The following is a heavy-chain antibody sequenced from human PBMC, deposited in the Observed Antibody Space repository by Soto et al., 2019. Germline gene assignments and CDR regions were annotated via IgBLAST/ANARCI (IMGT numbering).Heavy chain of an antibody. CDR2: ISGSDAST. CDR1: GFTFSSYA. V-gene: IGHV3-23*01. D-gene: IGHD3-22*01. J-gene: IGHJ3*02. Sequence: GGSLRLSCAASGFTFSSYAMTWVRQAPGKGLEWVSAISGSDASTYYADSVKGRFTISRDNSKNTLHLQMNSLRAEDTAVYYCAKAGPDSSGYWGAFDIWGQGTMVTVSS. CDR3: AKAGPDSSGYWGAFDI.